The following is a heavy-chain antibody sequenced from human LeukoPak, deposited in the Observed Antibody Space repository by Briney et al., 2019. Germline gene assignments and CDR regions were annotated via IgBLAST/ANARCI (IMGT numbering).Heavy chain of an antibody. J-gene: IGHJ4*02. Sequence: GGSLRLSCAASGFTFSSYAMSWVRQAPGKGLEWVSGISSSGGSTYYGAFVKGRFTISRDNSKNTLSLQMNSLRAEDTAVYDCAKGLEWLRSFDYWGQGTLVTVSS. CDR2: ISSSGGST. CDR1: GFTFSSYA. CDR3: AKGLEWLRSFDY. D-gene: IGHD3-3*01. V-gene: IGHV3-23*01.